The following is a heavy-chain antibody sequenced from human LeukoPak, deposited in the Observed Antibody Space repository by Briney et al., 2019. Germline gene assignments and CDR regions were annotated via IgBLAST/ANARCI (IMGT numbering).Heavy chain of an antibody. CDR2: INRNGGDK. CDR3: ASEIRYCSGGTCYSDYFDN. J-gene: IGHJ4*02. D-gene: IGHD2-15*01. CDR1: GLSFATYW. Sequence: GGSLRLSCVASGLSFATYWMSWVRQAPGQGLEWVASINRNGGDKYYADSVKGRFTISRDTAENSLYLQMNSLRAEDTAVYYCASEIRYCSGGTCYSDYFDNWGQGTLVTVSS. V-gene: IGHV3-7*01.